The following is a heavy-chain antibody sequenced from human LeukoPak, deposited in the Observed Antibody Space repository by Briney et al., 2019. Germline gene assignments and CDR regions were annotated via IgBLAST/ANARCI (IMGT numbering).Heavy chain of an antibody. Sequence: GGSLRLSCAVSGFSFSSYGINWVRQAPGKGLEWVSFISSGSNYIYYSDSVKGRFTISRDNAMNSLYLQTNSLRAEDTAVYYCARAGDNTTMVTQWGQGTLVTVSS. CDR1: GFSFSSYG. J-gene: IGHJ4*02. CDR2: ISSGSNYI. V-gene: IGHV3-21*01. CDR3: ARAGDNTTMVTQ. D-gene: IGHD5-18*01.